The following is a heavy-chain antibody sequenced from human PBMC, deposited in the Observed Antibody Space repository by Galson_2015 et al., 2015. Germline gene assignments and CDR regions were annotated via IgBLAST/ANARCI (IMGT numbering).Heavy chain of an antibody. V-gene: IGHV4-59*01. CDR2: IYYSGST. J-gene: IGHJ5*02. CDR3: ARDPRGWTGWFAP. D-gene: IGHD3/OR15-3a*01. CDR1: GGSLSSYY. Sequence: ETLSLTCTVSGGSLSSYYWSWIRQPPGKGLEWIGYIYYSGSTNYNPSLKGRVTISVDTSKNQFSLKLSSVTAADTAVYYCARDPRGWTGWFAPWAQGPRAPASS.